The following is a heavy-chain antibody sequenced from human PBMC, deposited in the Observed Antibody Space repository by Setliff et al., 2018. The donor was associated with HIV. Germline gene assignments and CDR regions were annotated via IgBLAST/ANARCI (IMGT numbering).Heavy chain of an antibody. Sequence: PSETLSLTCFVSGVSISGHFWGWIRQPPGKGLEWIGYIYTSGTTEYNPSLDRRVTISVDTSRDQFSLNLRSVTAADTALYFCARLIHTGLLYFDYWGLGMLVTVSS. CDR1: GVSISGHF. D-gene: IGHD2-8*02. CDR2: IYTSGTT. V-gene: IGHV4-4*09. J-gene: IGHJ4*02. CDR3: ARLIHTGLLYFDY.